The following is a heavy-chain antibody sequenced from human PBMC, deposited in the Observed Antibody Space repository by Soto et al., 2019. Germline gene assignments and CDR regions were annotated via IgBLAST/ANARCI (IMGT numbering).Heavy chain of an antibody. D-gene: IGHD2-15*01. V-gene: IGHV3-48*02. CDR2: ISSSSSTI. J-gene: IGHJ6*02. CDR3: ARDWGYCSGGTCHYGMDV. Sequence: PGGSLRLSCAASGFTFGSYRMNWVRQAPGKGLGWISYISSSSSTIYYADSVKGRFTISRDNAKNSLYLQMNTLRDEDTAMYYCARDWGYCSGGTCHYGMDVWGQGTTVTVSS. CDR1: GFTFGSYR.